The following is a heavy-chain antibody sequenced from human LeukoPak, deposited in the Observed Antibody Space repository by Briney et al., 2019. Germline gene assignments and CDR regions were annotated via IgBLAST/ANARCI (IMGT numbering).Heavy chain of an antibody. J-gene: IGHJ4*02. CDR2: ISRSSSYI. D-gene: IGHD6-19*01. V-gene: IGHV3-21*04. Sequence: GGSLRLSCGASGFTFSGCSMNWVRQAPGKRLEWVSSISRSSSYIYYADSVKGRFTISRDNAKNSLYLQMNSLRAEDTAVYYCAKDSLSYSSGWYNLGYFDYWGQGTLVTVSS. CDR3: AKDSLSYSSGWYNLGYFDY. CDR1: GFTFSGCS.